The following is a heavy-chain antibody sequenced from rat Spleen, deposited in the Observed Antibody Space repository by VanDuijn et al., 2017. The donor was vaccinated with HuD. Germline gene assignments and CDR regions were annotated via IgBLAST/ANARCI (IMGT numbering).Heavy chain of an antibody. CDR1: GFTFNNYW. CDR3: ARQGYYGYTHYFDY. D-gene: IGHD1-9*01. J-gene: IGHJ2*01. V-gene: IGHV5-31*01. CDR2: ITNTGGSI. Sequence: EVKLVESGGGLVQPGRSLKLSCVASGFTFNNYWMSWIRQAPGKGLEWVASITNTGGSIYYPDSVKGRFTISRDNAKHTLYLQMDSLRSDDTATYYCARQGYYGYTHYFDYWGQGVMVTVSS.